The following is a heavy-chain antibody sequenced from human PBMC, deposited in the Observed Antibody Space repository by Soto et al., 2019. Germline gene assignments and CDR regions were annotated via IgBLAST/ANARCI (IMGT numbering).Heavy chain of an antibody. D-gene: IGHD3-3*01. Sequence: SLRLSCAASGFTFDDYAMHWVRQAPGKGLEWVSGISWNSGSIGYADSVKGRFTISRDNAKNSLYLQMNSLRAEDTALYYCAKGGHYDFWSGRTFDYWGQGTLVTGS. CDR1: GFTFDDYA. J-gene: IGHJ4*02. V-gene: IGHV3-9*01. CDR3: AKGGHYDFWSGRTFDY. CDR2: ISWNSGSI.